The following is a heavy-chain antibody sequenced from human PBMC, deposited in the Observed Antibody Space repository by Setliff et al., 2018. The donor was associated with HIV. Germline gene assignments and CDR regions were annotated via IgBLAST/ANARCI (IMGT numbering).Heavy chain of an antibody. CDR2: ISGSGSYI. CDR3: ARNPRPIAAAGLDLDY. Sequence: GGSLRLSCTASGFTFRSFSMNWVRQAPGKGLEWVSYISGSGSYIYYADSVKGRFAISRDNAKNSIHLQMNSLRAEDTAVYYCARNPRPIAAAGLDLDYWGQGTMVTVSS. CDR1: GFTFRSFS. V-gene: IGHV3-21*06. D-gene: IGHD6-13*01. J-gene: IGHJ4*02.